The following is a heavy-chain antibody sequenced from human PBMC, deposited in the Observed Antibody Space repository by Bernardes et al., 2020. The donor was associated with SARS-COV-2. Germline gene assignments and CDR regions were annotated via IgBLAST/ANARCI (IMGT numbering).Heavy chain of an antibody. Sequence: SETLSLTCAISGGSISSGGYSWSWIRQPPGKGLQWIGYIYNSGSTYYNPSLKSRVTISLDRSKNQFSLKVNSVTAADTAVYYCARGIDVGNPSWGQGTLVTVSS. CDR1: GGSISSGGYS. V-gene: IGHV4-30-2*01. J-gene: IGHJ4*02. CDR3: ARGIDVGNPS. CDR2: IYNSGST. D-gene: IGHD2-15*01.